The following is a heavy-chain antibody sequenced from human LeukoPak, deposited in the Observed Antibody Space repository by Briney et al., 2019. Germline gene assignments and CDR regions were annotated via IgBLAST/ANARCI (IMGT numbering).Heavy chain of an antibody. Sequence: ASVKVSCKASGYSFTSSGISWVRQAPGQGLEWMGWISAYNGNTNYAQKVQGRVTMTTDTSTSTAYMELRSLRYDGTAVYYCAKDPMTLYGGYSRDALDIWGQGTMVTVSS. CDR1: GYSFTSSG. V-gene: IGHV1-18*01. CDR2: ISAYNGNT. J-gene: IGHJ3*02. D-gene: IGHD5-12*01. CDR3: AKDPMTLYGGYSRDALDI.